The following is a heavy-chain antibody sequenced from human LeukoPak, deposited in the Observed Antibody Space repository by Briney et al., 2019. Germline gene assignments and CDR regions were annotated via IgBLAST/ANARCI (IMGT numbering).Heavy chain of an antibody. CDR1: GFTFSSYA. D-gene: IGHD6-13*01. Sequence: GGSLRLSRAASGFTFSSYAMQWVRQDPGKGLEGVAVLSYDGSNKYYADSVKGRFTISRDNSKNTLYLQMNSLRAEDTAVYYCARAQASSSWYYYYYGTDVWGQGTTVTVSS. CDR2: LSYDGSNK. CDR3: ARAQASSSWYYYYYGTDV. J-gene: IGHJ6*02. V-gene: IGHV3-30-3*01.